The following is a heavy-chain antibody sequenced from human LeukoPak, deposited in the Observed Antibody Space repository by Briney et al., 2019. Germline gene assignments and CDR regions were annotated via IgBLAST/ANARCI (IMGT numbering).Heavy chain of an antibody. CDR3: ACGWYFDY. J-gene: IGHJ4*02. CDR2: ISGSGGST. V-gene: IGHV3-23*01. D-gene: IGHD6-19*01. Sequence: XXXGKXVEWVSAISGSGGSTYYADSVRGRFTISRDNSKNTLYLQMNSLRADDTAVYYCACGWYFDYWGQGTLVTVSS.